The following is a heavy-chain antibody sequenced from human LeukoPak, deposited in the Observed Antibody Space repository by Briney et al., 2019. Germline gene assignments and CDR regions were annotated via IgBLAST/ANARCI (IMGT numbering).Heavy chain of an antibody. D-gene: IGHD5-24*01. V-gene: IGHV3-43*02. CDR2: ISGDGGST. CDR1: GFTFDDYA. J-gene: IGHJ4*02. Sequence: GGSLRLSCAASGFTFDDYAIHWVRQAPGKGLEWVSLISGDGGSTYYADSVKGRFTISRDNSKNSLYLQMNSLRTEDTALYYCAKAEPPRDGYNNFDYWGQGTLVTVSS. CDR3: AKAEPPRDGYNNFDY.